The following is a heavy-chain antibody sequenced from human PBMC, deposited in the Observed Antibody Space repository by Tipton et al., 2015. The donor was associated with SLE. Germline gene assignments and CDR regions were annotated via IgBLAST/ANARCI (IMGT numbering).Heavy chain of an antibody. CDR2: IYYSGST. Sequence: TLSLTCTVSGGSISSYYWSWIRRPPGKGLEWIGYIYYSGSTNYNPSLKSRVTISVDTSKNQFSLKLSSVTAADTAVYYCAGAKLCRGGSCYSPYAFDIWGQGTMVTVSS. D-gene: IGHD2-15*01. CDR1: GGSISSYY. CDR3: AGAKLCRGGSCYSPYAFDI. V-gene: IGHV4-59*01. J-gene: IGHJ3*02.